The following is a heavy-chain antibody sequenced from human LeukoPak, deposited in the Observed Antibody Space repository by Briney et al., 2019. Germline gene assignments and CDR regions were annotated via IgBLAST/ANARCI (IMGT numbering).Heavy chain of an antibody. V-gene: IGHV3-7*01. CDR2: MKGDGSEI. CDR3: ARKNGLDV. Sequence: GGSLRLSCAASGFIFSTYWMMWARQAPGKGLEWVANMKGDGSEIHYVDSVKGRFTISRDNAKNSLYLQMNSLRAEDTAMYYCARKNGLDVWGQGTTVTVSS. CDR1: GFIFSTYW. J-gene: IGHJ6*02.